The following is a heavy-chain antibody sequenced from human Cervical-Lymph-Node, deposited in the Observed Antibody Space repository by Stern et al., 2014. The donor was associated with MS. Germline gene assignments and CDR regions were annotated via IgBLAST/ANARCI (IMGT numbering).Heavy chain of an antibody. CDR3: ASDYSTSSGRGDY. CDR1: GFIFSNYA. D-gene: IGHD6-6*01. V-gene: IGHV3-30*04. Sequence: MQLVESGGGVVQPGRSLRLSCAASGFIFSNYAMYWVRQAPGKGLEWLSIISYDGSSKYYADSVKGRFTISRDNSRDTLYLQMNSLRAEDTAMYYCASDYSTSSGRGDYWGQGTLVTVSS. CDR2: ISYDGSSK. J-gene: IGHJ4*02.